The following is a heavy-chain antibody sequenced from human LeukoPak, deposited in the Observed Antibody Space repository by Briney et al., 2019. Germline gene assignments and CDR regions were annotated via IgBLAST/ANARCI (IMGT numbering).Heavy chain of an antibody. Sequence: SQTLSLTCTVSGGSISSGGYYWSWIRQHPGKGLEWIGYIYYSGSTYYNPSLKSRVTISVDTSKNQFSLKLSSVTAADTAVYYCARELVPDYTNGNYYSGWFDPWGQGTLVTVSS. J-gene: IGHJ5*02. CDR3: ARELVPDYTNGNYYSGWFDP. CDR2: IYYSGST. V-gene: IGHV4-31*03. CDR1: GGSISSGGYY. D-gene: IGHD2-8*01.